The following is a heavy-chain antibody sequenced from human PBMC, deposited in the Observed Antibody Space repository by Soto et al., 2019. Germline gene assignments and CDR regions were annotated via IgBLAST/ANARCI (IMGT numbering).Heavy chain of an antibody. CDR3: ARKGLDYYSSSGFSYYFYSMDV. CDR2: IHNSGST. J-gene: IGHJ6*02. V-gene: IGHV4-31*03. Sequence: PSETLSLTCTVSVGSISTGNYHWSWIRQHPGKGLEWIGNIHNSGSTYYNPSLKIRITMSLETSQNQFSLKLSSVTAAGTAVYYCARKGLDYYSSSGFSYYFYSMDVRGHGTPGT. CDR1: VGSISTGNYH. D-gene: IGHD3-22*01.